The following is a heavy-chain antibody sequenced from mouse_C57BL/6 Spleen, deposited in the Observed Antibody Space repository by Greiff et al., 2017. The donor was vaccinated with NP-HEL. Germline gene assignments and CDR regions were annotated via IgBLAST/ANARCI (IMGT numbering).Heavy chain of an antibody. Sequence: EVQLQESGGGLVQPKGSLKLSCAASGFTFNTYAMHWVRQAPGKGLEWISRIRSKSSDYATYYADSVKNRFTISRDVSQSMLYLQMNNLKTEDTAMYYCVRGDYGFAYWGQGTLVTVSA. CDR3: VRGDYGFAY. CDR1: GFTFNTYA. J-gene: IGHJ3*01. V-gene: IGHV10-3*01. D-gene: IGHD2-4*01. CDR2: IRSKSSDYAT.